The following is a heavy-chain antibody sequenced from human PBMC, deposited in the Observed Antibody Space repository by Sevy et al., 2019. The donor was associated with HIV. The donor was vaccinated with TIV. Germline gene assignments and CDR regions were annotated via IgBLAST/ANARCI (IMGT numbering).Heavy chain of an antibody. J-gene: IGHJ6*02. CDR1: GFAFSNYYA. V-gene: IGHV3-30-3*01. Sequence: GGSLRLSCAASGFAFSNYYAMYWVRQDPGKGLKWVALISYDGNDKYYADSVKGRFTISRDNFKNTLYLQMNSLTAEDTAVYYCARPRANYVDNYFFYAMDVWGQGTTVTVSS. CDR2: ISYDGNDK. CDR3: ARPRANYVDNYFFYAMDV. D-gene: IGHD4-17*01.